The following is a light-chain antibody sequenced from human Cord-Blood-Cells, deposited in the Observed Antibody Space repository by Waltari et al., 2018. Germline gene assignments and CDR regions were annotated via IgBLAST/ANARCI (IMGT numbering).Light chain of an antibody. Sequence: EIVLTQSPGTLSLSPGERATLSCRASQSVSSSYLAWYQQKPGQAPRRLIYGASRRATGIPDRFSGSGSGTDFTLTISRLEPEDFAVYYCQQYGSSPRTFGQGTKVEIK. V-gene: IGKV3-20*01. CDR2: GAS. J-gene: IGKJ1*01. CDR1: QSVSSSY. CDR3: QQYGSSPRT.